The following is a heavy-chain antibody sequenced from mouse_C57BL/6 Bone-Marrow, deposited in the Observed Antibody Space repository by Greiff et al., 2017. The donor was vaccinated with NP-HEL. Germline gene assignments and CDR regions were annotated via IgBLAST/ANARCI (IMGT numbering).Heavy chain of an antibody. CDR3: ARSGYYGNEVDY. CDR1: GYTFTRSW. V-gene: IGHV1-53*01. J-gene: IGHJ2*01. D-gene: IGHD2-1*01. CDR2: INPCNGGT. Sequence: VQLQQPGTELVKPGASVKLSCKASGYTFTRSWTHWVKPRPGQGLEWIGNINPCNGGTNYNETFKSKATLTIDKSSSTAYMQLSSLTSDDSAIYYWARSGYYGNEVDYWGQGTTHTVSS.